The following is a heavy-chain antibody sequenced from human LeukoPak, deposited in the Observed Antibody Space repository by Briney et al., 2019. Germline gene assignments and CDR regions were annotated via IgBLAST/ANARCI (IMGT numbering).Heavy chain of an antibody. CDR3: ARALGYCSSTSCYQYYFDY. CDR2: IYSGGST. J-gene: IGHJ4*02. V-gene: IGHV3-53*01. D-gene: IGHD2-2*01. Sequence: PGGSLRLSCAASGFTVSNNYMNWVRQAPGKGLEWVSIIYSGGSTYYADSVKGRFTISRDNSKNTLYLQMNSLRAEDTAVYYCARALGYCSSTSCYQYYFDYWGQGTLVTVSS. CDR1: GFTVSNNY.